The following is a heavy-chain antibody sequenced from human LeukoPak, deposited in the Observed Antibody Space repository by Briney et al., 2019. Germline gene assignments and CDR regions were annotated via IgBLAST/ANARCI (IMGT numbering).Heavy chain of an antibody. Sequence: ASVKVSCKASGYTFTGYYMHWVRQAPGQGLEWRGWINPNSGGTNYAQKFQGRVTMTRDTSISTAYMELSRLRSDDTAVYYCATVDEYYYDSSGYSRYWGQGTLVTVSS. V-gene: IGHV1-2*02. CDR1: GYTFTGYY. J-gene: IGHJ4*02. D-gene: IGHD3-22*01. CDR2: INPNSGGT. CDR3: ATVDEYYYDSSGYSRY.